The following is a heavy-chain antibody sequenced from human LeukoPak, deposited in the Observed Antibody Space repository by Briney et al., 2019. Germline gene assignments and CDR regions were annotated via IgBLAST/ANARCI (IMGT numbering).Heavy chain of an antibody. CDR3: AKDFAMVRGAYYYMDV. J-gene: IGHJ6*03. CDR1: EFTFSSYG. V-gene: IGHV3-30*02. Sequence: GGSLRLSCAASEFTFSSYGMHWVRQAPGKGLEWVAFIRYDGSNKYYADSVKGRFTISRDNSKNTPYLQMNSLRAEDTAVYYCAKDFAMVRGAYYYMDVWGKGTTVTISS. D-gene: IGHD3-10*01. CDR2: IRYDGSNK.